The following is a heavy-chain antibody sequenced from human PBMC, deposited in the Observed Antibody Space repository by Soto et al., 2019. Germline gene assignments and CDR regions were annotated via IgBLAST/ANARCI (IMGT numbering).Heavy chain of an antibody. CDR3: ARDIDCSGGSCYSLIYYYGMDV. CDR2: ISSSSSYI. V-gene: IGHV3-21*01. CDR1: GFTFSSYS. D-gene: IGHD2-15*01. J-gene: IGHJ6*02. Sequence: GGSLRLSCAASGFTFSSYSMNWVRQAPGKGLEWVSSISSSSSYIYYADSVKGRFTISRDNAKNSLYLQMNSLRAEDTAVYYCARDIDCSGGSCYSLIYYYGMDVWGQGTTVTVSS.